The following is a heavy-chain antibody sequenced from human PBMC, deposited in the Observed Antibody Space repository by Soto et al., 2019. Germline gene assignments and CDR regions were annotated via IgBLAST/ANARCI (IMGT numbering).Heavy chain of an antibody. CDR2: ISAYNGNT. V-gene: IGHV1-18*04. CDR1: GYTFTSYG. CDR3: ARCPENFWSGYYTLAYYGMDV. D-gene: IGHD3-3*01. Sequence: EASVKVSCKASGYTFTSYGISWVRQAPGQGLEWMGWISAYNGNTNYAQKLQGRVTMTTDTSTSTAYMELRSLRSDDTAVYYCARCPENFWSGYYTLAYYGMDVWGQGTTVTVSS. J-gene: IGHJ6*02.